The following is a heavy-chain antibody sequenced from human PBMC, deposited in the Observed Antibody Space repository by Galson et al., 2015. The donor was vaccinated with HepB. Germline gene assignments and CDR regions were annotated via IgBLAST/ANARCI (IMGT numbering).Heavy chain of an antibody. CDR3: ARHSHLTGYYGSFGDAFDI. CDR2: IYYSGST. J-gene: IGHJ3*02. CDR1: GGSISSSSYY. V-gene: IGHV4-39*01. D-gene: IGHD3-9*01. Sequence: SETLSLTCTVSGGSISSSSYYWGWIRQPPGKGLEWIGSIYYSGSTYYNPSLKSRVTISVDTSKNQFSLKLSSVTAADTAVYYCARHSHLTGYYGSFGDAFDIWGQGTMVTVSS.